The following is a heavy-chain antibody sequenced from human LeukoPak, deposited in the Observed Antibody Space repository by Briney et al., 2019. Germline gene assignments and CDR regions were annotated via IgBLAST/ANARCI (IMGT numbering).Heavy chain of an antibody. V-gene: IGHV4-59*01. CDR2: IYYSGST. CDR3: ARSGKIYGDYDNYFDY. Sequence: SETLSLTCTVSGGSISSYYWSWIRQPPGKGLEWIGYIYYSGSTNYNPSLKSRVTISVDTSKNQFSLKLSSVTAADTAVYYCARSGKIYGDYDNYFDYWGQGTLVTVSS. CDR1: GGSISSYY. J-gene: IGHJ4*02. D-gene: IGHD4-17*01.